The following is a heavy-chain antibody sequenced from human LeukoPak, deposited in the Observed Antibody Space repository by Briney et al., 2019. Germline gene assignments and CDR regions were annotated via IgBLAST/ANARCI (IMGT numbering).Heavy chain of an antibody. J-gene: IGHJ5*02. Sequence: PSETLSLTCTVSSGSISRSSYSWGWIRRPPGKGLEWIGSIYYVGNTYYNPSLKSRVTISVDTSKNQFSLKLTSVTAADTAVYYCARVPVNIWENWFDPWGQVTLVTVSS. CDR1: SGSISRSSYS. CDR3: ARVPVNIWENWFDP. D-gene: IGHD1-26*01. CDR2: IYYVGNT. V-gene: IGHV4-39*07.